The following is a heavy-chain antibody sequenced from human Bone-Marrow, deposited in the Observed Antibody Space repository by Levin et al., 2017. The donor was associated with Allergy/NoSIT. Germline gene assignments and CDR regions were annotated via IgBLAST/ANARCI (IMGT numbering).Heavy chain of an antibody. CDR1: GEEEKRRKEE. Sequence: SQTLSLTCKGEGEEEKRRKEEGGGRREEAGKGLEWIGSIYRSGKIYYNLALKSRVTISRDTSNNQFSLSLRSVTATDTSMYFCVRHQAGYCIGTCYSDAEFDHWGQGIPVTVSS. D-gene: IGHD2-2*01. CDR2: IYRSGKI. V-gene: IGHV4-39*01. J-gene: IGHJ4*02. CDR3: VRHQAGYCIGTCYSDAEFDH.